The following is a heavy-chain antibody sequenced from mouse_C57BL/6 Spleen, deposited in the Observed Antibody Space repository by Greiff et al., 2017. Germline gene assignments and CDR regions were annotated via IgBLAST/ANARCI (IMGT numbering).Heavy chain of an antibody. Sequence: EVQLVESGGGLVKPGGSLKLSCAASGFPFSDYGMHWVRQAPVKGLEWVAYISSGSSTIYDADTVKGRFTISRDNAKNTLFLQMTSLRSEDTAMYYWERRDSYGYFDGWGTGTTVTVSS. CDR1: GFPFSDYG. J-gene: IGHJ1*03. V-gene: IGHV5-17*01. CDR3: ERRDSYGYFDG. CDR2: ISSGSSTI.